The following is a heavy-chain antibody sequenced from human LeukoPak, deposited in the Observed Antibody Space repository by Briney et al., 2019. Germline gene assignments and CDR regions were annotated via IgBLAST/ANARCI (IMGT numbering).Heavy chain of an antibody. V-gene: IGHV1-2*02. Sequence: ASVEVSYEASGYTFTVYYMHWVRQAPGQGLEGMGWINPNSCGTNYAEKFQGRVTMSRDTSISEASMEMSRLRPDDTAVYYSARWRRADIVVVPAAHLPWFDPWGQGTLVTVSS. CDR3: ARWRRADIVVVPAAHLPWFDP. CDR2: INPNSCGT. D-gene: IGHD2-2*01. J-gene: IGHJ5*02. CDR1: GYTFTVYY.